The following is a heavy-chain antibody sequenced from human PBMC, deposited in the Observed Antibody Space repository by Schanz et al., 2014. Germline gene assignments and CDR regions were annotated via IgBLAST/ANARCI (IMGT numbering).Heavy chain of an antibody. V-gene: IGHV3-66*01. D-gene: IGHD3-3*01. J-gene: IGHJ6*02. Sequence: EVQLLESGGGLIQPGGSLRLSCAASGFTFTTNAMSWVRQPPGKGLEWVSVIYSGGSTYYADSVKGRFTISRDNSKNTVYLQMNSLRVEDTAVYYCARYGFRKFGVVYGLAVWGQGTTVTVS. CDR3: ARYGFRKFGVVYGLAV. CDR2: IYSGGST. CDR1: GFTFTTNA.